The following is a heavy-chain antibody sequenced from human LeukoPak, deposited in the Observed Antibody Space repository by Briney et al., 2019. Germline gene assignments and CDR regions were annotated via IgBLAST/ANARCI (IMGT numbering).Heavy chain of an antibody. V-gene: IGHV4-59*01. J-gene: IGHJ4*02. D-gene: IGHD6-19*01. CDR2: IYYSGST. CDR3: ARVHSSGWSYYFDY. Sequence: SETLSLTCTVSGGSISSYYWSWIRQPPGKGLEWIGYIYYSGSTNYNPSLKSRVTISVDTSKNQFSLKLSSVTAADTAVYYCARVHSSGWSYYFDYWGQGTLVTVSS. CDR1: GGSISSYY.